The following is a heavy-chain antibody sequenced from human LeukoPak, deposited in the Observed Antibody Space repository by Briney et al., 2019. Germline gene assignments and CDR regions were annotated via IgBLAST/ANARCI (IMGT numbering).Heavy chain of an antibody. Sequence: PSETLSLTCTVSGGSISSYYWSWIRQPPGKGLEWIGYIYYSGSTNYNPSLESRVTISVDTSKNQFSLKLSSVTAADTAVYYCARARADSSSWYYYYYMDVWGKGTTVTVSS. J-gene: IGHJ6*03. D-gene: IGHD6-13*01. CDR2: IYYSGST. CDR3: ARARADSSSWYYYYYMDV. V-gene: IGHV4-59*01. CDR1: GGSISSYY.